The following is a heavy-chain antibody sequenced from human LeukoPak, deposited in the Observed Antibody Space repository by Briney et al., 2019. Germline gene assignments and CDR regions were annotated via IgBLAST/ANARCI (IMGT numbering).Heavy chain of an antibody. CDR1: GYTFTGYY. CDR3: ARGPFKYQLLLDV. V-gene: IGHV1-2*02. D-gene: IGHD2-2*01. CDR2: INPDSGGT. Sequence: ASVKVSCKASGYTFTGYYMHWVRQAPGQGLEWMGWINPDSGGTNYAQKFQGRVTMTRDTSISTAYMELSRLRSDDTAVYYCARGPFKYQLLLDVWGQGTTVTVSS. J-gene: IGHJ6*02.